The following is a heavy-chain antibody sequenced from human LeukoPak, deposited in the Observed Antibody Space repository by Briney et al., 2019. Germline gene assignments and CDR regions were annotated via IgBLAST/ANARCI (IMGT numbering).Heavy chain of an antibody. CDR1: GFTFSTYA. Sequence: GGSLRLSCAASGFTFSTYAISWVRQAPGKGLEWVSAISDSGGSTYYADSVKGRFTISRDNSKNTLYLQMNSLRAEDTAVYYCAKFSGFDYYYYHIDVWGKGTTVTVSS. CDR2: ISDSGGST. CDR3: AKFSGFDYYYYHIDV. D-gene: IGHD5-12*01. V-gene: IGHV3-23*01. J-gene: IGHJ6*03.